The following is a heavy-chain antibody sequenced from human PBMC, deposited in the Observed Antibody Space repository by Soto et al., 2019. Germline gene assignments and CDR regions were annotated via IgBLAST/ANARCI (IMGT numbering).Heavy chain of an antibody. CDR2: IWYDGSGK. Sequence: GGFLRPSFAALEFTFMSTAINGVRQALGKGLEWVVVIWYDGSGKYYLDYVKGRFTISRDNSKDTLYLDMNSLRAEDTAVYYCARDQGGRRLPYYSYGMDVWGQGTTVT. J-gene: IGHJ6*02. CDR3: ARDQGGRRLPYYSYGMDV. V-gene: IGHV3-33*01. CDR1: EFTFMSTA. D-gene: IGHD1-1*01.